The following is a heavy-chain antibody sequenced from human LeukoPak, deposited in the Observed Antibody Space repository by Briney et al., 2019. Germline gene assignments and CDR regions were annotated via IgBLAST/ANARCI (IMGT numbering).Heavy chain of an antibody. CDR3: AKDAPRAYYDILTGYFDY. J-gene: IGHJ4*01. Sequence: GGSLRLSRAASGFSFDDYAMHWVRPAPGKGLEWVSGISWNSGSIGYADSVKGRFTISRDNAKNSLYLQMNSLIAEDTALYYCAKDAPRAYYDILTGYFDYWGHKTLVTVSS. CDR2: ISWNSGSI. V-gene: IGHV3-9*01. D-gene: IGHD3-9*01. CDR1: GFSFDDYA.